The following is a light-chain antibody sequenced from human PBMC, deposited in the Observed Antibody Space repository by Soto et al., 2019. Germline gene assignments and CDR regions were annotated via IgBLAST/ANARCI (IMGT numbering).Light chain of an antibody. V-gene: IGLV2-14*01. CDR2: EVS. J-gene: IGLJ3*02. Sequence: QSVLTQPASVSGSPGQSITISCTGTSSDVGGYNFVSWYQQHPGKAPRLITYEVSSRPSGVSYRFSGSKSGNTDSLTISGLQAEDEADYYCSSYTLRNTLVLFGGGTKLTVL. CDR3: SSYTLRNTLVL. CDR1: SSDVGGYNF.